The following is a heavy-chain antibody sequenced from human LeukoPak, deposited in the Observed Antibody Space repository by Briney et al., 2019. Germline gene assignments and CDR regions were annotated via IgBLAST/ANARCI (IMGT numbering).Heavy chain of an antibody. J-gene: IGHJ4*02. Sequence: PGGSLRLSCAASGFTFSSYAMSWVRQAPGKGLEWVSAISGSGGSTYYADSVKGRFTISRDNSKNTLYLQTSSLRAEDTAVYYCVRYGAGWYKDYWGQGTLVTVSS. CDR1: GFTFSSYA. V-gene: IGHV3-23*01. CDR3: VRYGAGWYKDY. CDR2: ISGSGGST. D-gene: IGHD6-19*01.